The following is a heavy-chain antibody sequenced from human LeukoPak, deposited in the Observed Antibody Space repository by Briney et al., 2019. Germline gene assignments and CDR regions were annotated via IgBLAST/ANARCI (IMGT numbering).Heavy chain of an antibody. Sequence: ASVKVSCKASGGTFSSYAISWVRQAPGQGLEWMGGIIPIFGTANYAQKFQGRVTITADESTSTAYMELSSLRSEDTAVYYCARAPLTGYYGRYFDLWGRGTLVTVSS. V-gene: IGHV1-69*13. J-gene: IGHJ2*01. CDR2: IIPIFGTA. CDR3: ARAPLTGYYGRYFDL. D-gene: IGHD3-9*01. CDR1: GGTFSSYA.